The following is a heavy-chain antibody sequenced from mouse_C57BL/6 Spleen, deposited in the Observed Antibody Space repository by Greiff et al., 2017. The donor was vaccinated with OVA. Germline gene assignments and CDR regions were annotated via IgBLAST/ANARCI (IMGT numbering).Heavy chain of an antibody. CDR2: IYPSDSET. CDR3: ARGGLFAY. CDR1: GYTFTSYW. J-gene: IGHJ3*01. V-gene: IGHV1-61*01. D-gene: IGHD3-1*01. Sequence: QVQLQQPGAELVRPGSSVKLSCKASGYTFTSYWMDWVKQRPGQGLEWIGNIYPSDSETHYNQKFKDKATLTVDKSSSTAYMQLSSLTAEDSAVYCCARGGLFAYWGQGTLVTVSA.